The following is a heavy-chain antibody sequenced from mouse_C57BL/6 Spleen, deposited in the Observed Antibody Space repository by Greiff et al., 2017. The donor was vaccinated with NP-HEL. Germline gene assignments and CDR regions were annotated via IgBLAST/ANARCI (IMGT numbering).Heavy chain of an antibody. CDR3: TRGELGRVPYYFDY. CDR2: IDPETGGT. CDR1: GYTFTDYE. Sequence: QVQLQQSGAELVRPGASVTLSCKASGYTFTDYEMHWVKQTPVHGLEWIGAIDPETGGTAYNQKFKGKAILTADKSSSTAYMELRSLTSEDSAVYYCTRGELGRVPYYFDYWGQGTTLTVSS. D-gene: IGHD4-1*01. J-gene: IGHJ2*01. V-gene: IGHV1-15*01.